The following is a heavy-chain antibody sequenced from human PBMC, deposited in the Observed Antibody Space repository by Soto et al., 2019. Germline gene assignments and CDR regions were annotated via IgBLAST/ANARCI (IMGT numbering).Heavy chain of an antibody. CDR3: VSANYYDSSGYDAFDI. Sequence: SLKISCKGSGYSFTSYWIGWVRQMPGKGLEWMGIIYPGDSDTRYSPSFQDKVTISADKSISTAYLQWSSLKASDTAMFYCVSANYYDSSGYDAFDIWGQGTMVTVSS. D-gene: IGHD3-22*01. CDR2: IYPGDSDT. CDR1: GYSFTSYW. V-gene: IGHV5-51*01. J-gene: IGHJ3*02.